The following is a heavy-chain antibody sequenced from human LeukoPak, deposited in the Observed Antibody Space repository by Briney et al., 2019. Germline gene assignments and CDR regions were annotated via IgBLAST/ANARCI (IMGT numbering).Heavy chain of an antibody. D-gene: IGHD3-22*01. V-gene: IGHV4-4*02. J-gene: IGHJ4*02. Sequence: SETLSLTCAVSGGSISNEIWWSWVRQPPGKGLEWIGEIYHRGSTNYNPSLQSRVTISVDNSKNQFSLNLRSVTAADTAVYYCARNGNYESNGYAFDFWGQGTLVTVSS. CDR3: ARNGNYESNGYAFDF. CDR1: GGSISNEIW. CDR2: IYHRGST.